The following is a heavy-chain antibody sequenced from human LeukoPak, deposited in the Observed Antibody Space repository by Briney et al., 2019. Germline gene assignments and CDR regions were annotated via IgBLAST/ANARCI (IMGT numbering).Heavy chain of an antibody. CDR3: AKVHYTASFPGSFPGRNYFDS. J-gene: IGHJ4*02. D-gene: IGHD1-26*01. CDR1: GFAFSGYA. Sequence: GGSLRLSCTVSGFAFSGYAMSWVRQAPRKGPEWVSSIGARGDVTYSADSVKGRFTISRDNSKRTLFLQMNSLRAEDTAVYYCAKVHYTASFPGSFPGRNYFDSWGQGSLVTVSP. V-gene: IGHV3-23*01. CDR2: IGARGDVT.